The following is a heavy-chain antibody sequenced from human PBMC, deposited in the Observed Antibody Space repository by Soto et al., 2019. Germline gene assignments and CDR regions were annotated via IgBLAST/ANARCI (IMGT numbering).Heavy chain of an antibody. CDR1: GYSFSTYW. D-gene: IGHD2-8*02. V-gene: IGHV5-51*01. CDR2: IHPGDSET. CDR3: ARIDTGGYNYYYYGMDA. J-gene: IGHJ6*02. Sequence: EVQLVQSGAEVKKPGESLRISCKGSGYSFSTYWIGWVRQMPGKGLEWMGIIHPGDSETTYNPSFQGQVTFSADKSTNTAYLQWSSLKASDTAMYYCARIDTGGYNYYYYGMDAWGQGTTVTVSS.